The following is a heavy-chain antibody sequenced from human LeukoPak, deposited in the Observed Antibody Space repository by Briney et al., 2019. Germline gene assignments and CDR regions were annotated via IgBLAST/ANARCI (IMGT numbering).Heavy chain of an antibody. CDR2: IIGNGGWA. J-gene: IGHJ3*01. V-gene: IGHV3-23*01. D-gene: IGHD4-17*01. CDR3: AKDPNGDYIGAFDF. CDR1: GLTFSSYA. Sequence: GGSLRLSCAASGLTFSSYAMMWLRQAPGKGLEWVSAIIGNGGWALYADSVKGRFTISRDNTKNTLYLQMSSLRAEDTAVYYCAKDPNGDYIGAFDFWGQGTMVTASS.